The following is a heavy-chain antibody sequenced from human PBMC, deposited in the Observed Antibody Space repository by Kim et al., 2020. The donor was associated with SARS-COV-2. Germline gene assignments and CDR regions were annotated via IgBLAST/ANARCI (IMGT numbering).Heavy chain of an antibody. V-gene: IGHV6-1*01. CDR2: TYYRSKWYN. CDR1: GDSVSSNSAA. D-gene: IGHD1-1*01. J-gene: IGHJ6*02. Sequence: SQTLSLTCAISGDSVSSNSAAWNWIRQSPSRGLEWLGRTYYRSKWYNDYAVSVKSRITINPDTSKNQFSLQLNSVTPEDTAVYYCARDLNDWNDGDYYYYYYGMDVWGQGTTVTVSS. CDR3: ARDLNDWNDGDYYYYYYGMDV.